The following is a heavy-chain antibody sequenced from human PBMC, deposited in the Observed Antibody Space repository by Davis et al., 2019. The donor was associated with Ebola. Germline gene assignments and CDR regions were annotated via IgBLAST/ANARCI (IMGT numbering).Heavy chain of an antibody. CDR3: ARHAGVVWFGDLLMGGLDV. J-gene: IGHJ6*04. V-gene: IGHV4-39*01. Sequence: SDTLSPTCDVPGDPISGSNYYWAWIRQPPGKGLEWIGSVFHSGATYHNPSLKSRITMSVDTSKNQFSLKLTSVTAADKAVYYCARHAGVVWFGDLLMGGLDVWGEGTTVTVSS. CDR2: VFHSGAT. D-gene: IGHD3-10*01. CDR1: GDPISGSNYY.